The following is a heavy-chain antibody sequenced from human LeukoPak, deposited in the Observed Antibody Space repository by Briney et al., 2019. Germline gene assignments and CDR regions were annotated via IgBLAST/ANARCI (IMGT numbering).Heavy chain of an antibody. V-gene: IGHV1-8*01. CDR1: GYTFTSCD. CDR3: ARGRPGLASAGTYDF. D-gene: IGHD6-13*01. CDR2: MNPNSGKT. J-gene: IGHJ4*02. Sequence: ASVKVSCKASGYTFTSCDINWVRQAPGQGLEWMGWMNPNSGKTGYARKFQGRVTMTKNTSISTAYMEVSSLGYGDTAIYYCARGRPGLASAGTYDFWGQGTLITVSS.